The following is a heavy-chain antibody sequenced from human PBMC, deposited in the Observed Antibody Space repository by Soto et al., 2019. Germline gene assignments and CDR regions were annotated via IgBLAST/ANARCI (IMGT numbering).Heavy chain of an antibody. D-gene: IGHD1-7*01. V-gene: IGHV1-24*01. CDR3: ATDFTARKLELNSYLGYYYYYGMDV. CDR2: FDPEDGET. J-gene: IGHJ6*02. CDR1: GYTLTELS. Sequence: ASVKVSCKVSGYTLTELSMHWVRQAPGKGLEWMGGFDPEDGETIYAQKFQGRVTMTEDTSTDTAYMELSSLRSEDTAVYYCATDFTARKLELNSYLGYYYYYGMDVWGQGTTVTVSS.